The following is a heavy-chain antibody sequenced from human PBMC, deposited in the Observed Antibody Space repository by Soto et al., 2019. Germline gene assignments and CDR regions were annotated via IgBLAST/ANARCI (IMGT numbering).Heavy chain of an antibody. CDR3: AVHRGTAMVTPTFDY. CDR2: IIPVFGTI. D-gene: IGHD5-18*01. V-gene: IGHV1-69*01. CDR1: GGTFNNYA. Sequence: QVQLVQSGAIVKKPGSSVKVSCKASGGTFNNYAISWVRQAPGEGLEWMGGIIPVFGTINYAQRFQGRVTITADESTSTAYMEGISLRSEDTAVYYCAVHRGTAMVTPTFDYWGQGTLVTVSS. J-gene: IGHJ4*02.